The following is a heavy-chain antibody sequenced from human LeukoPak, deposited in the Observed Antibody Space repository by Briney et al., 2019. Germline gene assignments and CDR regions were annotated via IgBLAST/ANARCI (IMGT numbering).Heavy chain of an antibody. V-gene: IGHV4-59*01. J-gene: IGHJ4*02. CDR1: GGSISSYY. CDR3: PRGPPYYDILTGYRYYFDY. Sequence: SETLSLTCTVSGGSISSYYWSWIRQPPGKGLEWVGYIYYSGSTNYNPSLKSRVTISVDTSKNQFSLKLSSVTAADTAVYYCPRGPPYYDILTGYRYYFDYWGQGTLVTVSS. D-gene: IGHD3-9*01. CDR2: IYYSGST.